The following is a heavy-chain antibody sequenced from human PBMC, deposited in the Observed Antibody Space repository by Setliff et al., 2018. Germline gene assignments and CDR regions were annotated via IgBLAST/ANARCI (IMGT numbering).Heavy chain of an antibody. CDR1: GNRFTDYN. V-gene: IGHV1-2*02. D-gene: IGHD1-26*01. CDR3: VRSGKFGMRFWLDK. CDR2: INPNIGDT. Sequence: ASVKVSCKASGNRFTDYNLHWVRQAPGQGLDWMGWINPNIGDTHSAQKFQGRVTMTRDTSINTAYMELSSLTSDDTAFYYCVRSGKFGMRFWLDKWGQGTLVTVSS. J-gene: IGHJ5*02.